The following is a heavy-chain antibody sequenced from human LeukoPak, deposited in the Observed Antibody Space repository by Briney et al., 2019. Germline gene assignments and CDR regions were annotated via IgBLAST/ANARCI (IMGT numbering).Heavy chain of an antibody. CDR3: ARGYCSSTSCLRAGYYYYHYYMDV. D-gene: IGHD2-2*01. CDR1: GGSISSYY. Sequence: SETLSLTCTVSGGSISSYYWSWIRQPAGKGLEWIGRIYTSGSTNYNPSLKSRVTISVDKSKNQFSLKLSSVTAADTAVYYCARGYCSSTSCLRAGYYYYHYYMDVWGKGTTVTVSS. J-gene: IGHJ6*03. CDR2: IYTSGST. V-gene: IGHV4-4*07.